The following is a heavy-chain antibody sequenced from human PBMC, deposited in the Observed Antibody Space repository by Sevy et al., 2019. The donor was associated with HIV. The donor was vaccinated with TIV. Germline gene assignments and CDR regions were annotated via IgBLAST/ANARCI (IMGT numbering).Heavy chain of an antibody. CDR2: IWYDGSNK. Sequence: GGSLRLSCAASGFTFSSYGMHWVRQAPGKGLEWVAVIWYDGSNKYYADSVKGRFTISRDNSKNTLYLQMNSLRAEDTAVYYCARDGGGDIYNSGYYFDYWGQGTLVTVSS. CDR3: ARDGGGDIYNSGYYFDY. D-gene: IGHD3-22*01. V-gene: IGHV3-33*01. CDR1: GFTFSSYG. J-gene: IGHJ4*02.